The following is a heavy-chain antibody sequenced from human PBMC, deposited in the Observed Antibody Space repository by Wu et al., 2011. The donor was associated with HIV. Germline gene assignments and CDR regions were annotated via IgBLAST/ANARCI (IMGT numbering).Heavy chain of an antibody. V-gene: IGHV1-18*01. CDR1: GYTSDTYG. CDR2: ISASGDKR. D-gene: IGHD5-18*01. Sequence: VQLVQSGPEVKKPGASVERSSCEASGYTSDTYGISWVRGPLDKGLEWMGWISASGDKREYAQKFQGRVTMTRDTSTRTVYMELSSLKSEDTAVYYCARDGFDVDTVMSRPSGELGPVSDYWGQGTLVTVSS. J-gene: IGHJ4*02. CDR3: ARDGFDVDTVMSRPSGELGPVSDY.